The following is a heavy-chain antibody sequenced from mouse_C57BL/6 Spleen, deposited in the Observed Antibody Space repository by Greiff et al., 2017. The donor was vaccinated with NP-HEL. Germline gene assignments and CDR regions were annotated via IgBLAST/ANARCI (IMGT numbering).Heavy chain of an antibody. V-gene: IGHV1-64*01. CDR1: GYTFTSYW. CDR3: ARSSTYDYDGTWFAY. D-gene: IGHD2-4*01. J-gene: IGHJ3*01. Sequence: QVQLKQPGAELVKPGASVKLSCKASGYTFTSYWMHWVKQRPGQGLEWIGMIHPNSGSTNYNEKFKSKATLTVDKSSSTAYMQLSSLTSEDSAVYYCARSSTYDYDGTWFAYWGQGTLVTVSA. CDR2: IHPNSGST.